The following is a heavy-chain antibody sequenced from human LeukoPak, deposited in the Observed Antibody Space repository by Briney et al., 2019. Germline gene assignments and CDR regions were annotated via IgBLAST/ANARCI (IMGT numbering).Heavy chain of an antibody. Sequence: GGSLRLSCAASGFTFSDYYMSWIRQAPGKGLEWVSYISSSGSTIYYADSVKGRFTISRDNAKNSLYLQMNSLRAEDTAVYYCARVGIAAAAILFTPNWYFDLWGRGTLVTVSS. J-gene: IGHJ2*01. CDR2: ISSSGSTI. CDR1: GFTFSDYY. D-gene: IGHD6-13*01. V-gene: IGHV3-11*01. CDR3: ARVGIAAAAILFTPNWYFDL.